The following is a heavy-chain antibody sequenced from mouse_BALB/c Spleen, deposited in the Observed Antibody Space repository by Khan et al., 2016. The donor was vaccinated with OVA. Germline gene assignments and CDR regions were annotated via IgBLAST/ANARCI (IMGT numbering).Heavy chain of an antibody. CDR2: IYPGTDNT. Sequence: QVQLKQSGAELVRPGASVKLSCKTSGYIFSSYWIHWVKQRSGQGLEWIARIYPGTDNTYYNEKLRDKATLTADKSSSTAYIQLSSLKSEDSAVYFCAREEALYYFAYWGQGTTLTVSS. J-gene: IGHJ2*01. D-gene: IGHD1-1*01. V-gene: IGHV1-76*01. CDR1: GYIFSSYW. CDR3: AREEALYYFAY.